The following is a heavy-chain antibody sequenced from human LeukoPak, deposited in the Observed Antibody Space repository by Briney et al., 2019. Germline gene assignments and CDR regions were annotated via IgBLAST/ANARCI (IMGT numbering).Heavy chain of an antibody. CDR1: GGSISSYY. V-gene: IGHV4-59*01. CDR2: IYYSGST. J-gene: IGHJ3*02. CDR3: AREVSLAGGAFDI. Sequence: SETLSLTCTVSGGSISSYYWSWIRQPPGKGLEWIGYIYYSGSTNYNPSLKSRVTISVDTSKNQFSLKLSPVTAADTAVYYCAREVSLAGGAFDIWGQGTMVTVSS.